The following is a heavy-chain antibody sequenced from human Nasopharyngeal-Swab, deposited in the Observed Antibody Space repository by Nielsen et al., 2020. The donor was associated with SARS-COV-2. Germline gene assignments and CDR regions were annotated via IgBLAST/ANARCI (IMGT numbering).Heavy chain of an antibody. CDR2: TYYRSKWYN. J-gene: IGHJ5*02. D-gene: IGHD3-22*01. Sequence: PSETLSLTCAISGDSVSSDSAAWNWIRQSPSRGLEWLGRTYYRSKWYNDYAVSVKSRITINPDTSKNQFSLQLNSVTPEDTAVYYCARDRYDSSGSPDWFDPWGQGTLVTVSS. CDR1: GDSVSSDSAA. CDR3: ARDRYDSSGSPDWFDP. V-gene: IGHV6-1*01.